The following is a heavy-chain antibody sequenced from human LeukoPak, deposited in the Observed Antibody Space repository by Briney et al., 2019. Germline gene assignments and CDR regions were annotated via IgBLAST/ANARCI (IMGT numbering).Heavy chain of an antibody. CDR1: GFTFSSYG. CDR2: IWYDGSNK. Sequence: GGSLRLSCAASGFTFSSYGMHWVRQAPGKGLEWVAVIWYDGSNKYHEDSVKGRFTISRDNSKNTMYLQMNSLRGEDTAVYYCARESLDDYAVPYFDLWGRGTLVTVSS. V-gene: IGHV3-33*01. CDR3: ARESLDDYAVPYFDL. D-gene: IGHD4-17*01. J-gene: IGHJ2*01.